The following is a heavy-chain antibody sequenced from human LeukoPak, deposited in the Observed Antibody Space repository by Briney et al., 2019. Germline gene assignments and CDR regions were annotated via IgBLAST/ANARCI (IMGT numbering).Heavy chain of an antibody. CDR3: ARGPGWLQHFDY. CDR2: ISSSSSYI. J-gene: IGHJ4*02. V-gene: IGHV3-21*01. Sequence: PGGSLRLSCAASGFTFSSYWMSWVRQAPGKGLEWVSSISSSSSYIYYADSVKGRFTIPRDNAKNSLYLQMNSLRAEDTAVYYCARGPGWLQHFDYWGQGTLVTVSS. CDR1: GFTFSSYW. D-gene: IGHD5-24*01.